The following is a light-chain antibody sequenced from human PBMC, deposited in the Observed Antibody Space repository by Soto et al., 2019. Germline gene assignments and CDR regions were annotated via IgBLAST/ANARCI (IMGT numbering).Light chain of an antibody. CDR2: EVD. J-gene: IGLJ1*01. CDR1: RDDVGGYKY. Sequence: QSALTQPPSASGSPGQLITISCTGSRDDVGGYKYVSWYQQHPGKAPKLIIYEVDKRPSGVPDRFSGSKSDNTASLTVSGLQTEDEADYYCNSYAGRNNFVFGTGTKVTVL. V-gene: IGLV2-8*01. CDR3: NSYAGRNNFV.